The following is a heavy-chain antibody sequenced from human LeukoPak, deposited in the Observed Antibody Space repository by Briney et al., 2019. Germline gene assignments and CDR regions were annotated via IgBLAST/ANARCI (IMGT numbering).Heavy chain of an antibody. CDR2: IYYSGST. Sequence: SETLSLTCTVSGGSISSSSYYWGWIRQPPGKGLEWIGSIYYSGSTYYNPSLKSRVTISVDTSKNQFSLKLSSVTAADTAVYYCERHSYCRSITCYSAWFDPWGQGTLVTVSS. J-gene: IGHJ5*02. D-gene: IGHD2-2*01. CDR3: ERHSYCRSITCYSAWFDP. CDR1: GGSISSSSYY. V-gene: IGHV4-39*01.